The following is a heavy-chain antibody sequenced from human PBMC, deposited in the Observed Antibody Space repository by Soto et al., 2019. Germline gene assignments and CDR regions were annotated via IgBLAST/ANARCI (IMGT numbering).Heavy chain of an antibody. CDR1: GGSITSSSYY. J-gene: IGHJ4*02. V-gene: IGHV4-39*01. Sequence: PSETLSLTCSVSGGSITSSSYYWGWIRQSSEKGLEWVGSIYHSGTTSYYNPSLKSRVTMSVDTSKNEFSLRLTSVTAADAAVYYCARHPRSARVTIVRAVISPPYFFDQWGQGILVTVSS. D-gene: IGHD3-10*01. CDR3: ARHPRSARVTIVRAVISPPYFFDQ. CDR2: IYHSGTTS.